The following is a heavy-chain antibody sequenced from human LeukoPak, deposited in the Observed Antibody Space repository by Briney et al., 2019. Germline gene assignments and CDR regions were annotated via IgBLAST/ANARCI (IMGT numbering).Heavy chain of an antibody. Sequence: SETLSLTCTVSGGSISTYYWSWIRQPPGKGLEWIGYIYYSGSTNYNPSLKSRVTISVDTSKYQFSLKVNSVTAADTAVYYCARGNRYFDYWGQGTLVTVSS. V-gene: IGHV4-59*01. CDR3: ARGNRYFDY. CDR1: GGSISTYY. D-gene: IGHD1-14*01. J-gene: IGHJ4*02. CDR2: IYYSGST.